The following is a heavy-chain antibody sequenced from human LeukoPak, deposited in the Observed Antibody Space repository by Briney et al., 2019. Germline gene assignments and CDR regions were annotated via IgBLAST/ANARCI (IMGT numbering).Heavy chain of an antibody. CDR3: TSDLPGLSRGIDY. D-gene: IGHD2-2*01. CDR2: IKSKNDGGTT. Sequence: GGSLRLSCADSGFTFNNAWMSWVRQAPGKGLEWVGRIKSKNDGGTTDYAAPVNGRFTISRDDSKNTLYLQMSSLKTEDTAVYYCTSDLPGLSRGIDYWGQGTLVTVS. V-gene: IGHV3-15*01. J-gene: IGHJ4*02. CDR1: GFTFNNAW.